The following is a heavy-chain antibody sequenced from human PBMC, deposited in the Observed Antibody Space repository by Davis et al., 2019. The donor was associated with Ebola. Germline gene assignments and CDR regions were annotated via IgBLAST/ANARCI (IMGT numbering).Heavy chain of an antibody. V-gene: IGHV3-49*04. CDR2: IRSKAYGGKP. Sequence: GGSLRLSCRVSGFTFGDYAINWVRQAPGKGLEWVGFIRSKAYGGKPAYAASVKGSFTISRDDSKTIAYLQLDSLKTEDTAVYYCSRDLKQPPPSYYYGMDVWGQGTTVTVSS. CDR3: SRDLKQPPPSYYYGMDV. J-gene: IGHJ6*02. CDR1: GFTFGDYA.